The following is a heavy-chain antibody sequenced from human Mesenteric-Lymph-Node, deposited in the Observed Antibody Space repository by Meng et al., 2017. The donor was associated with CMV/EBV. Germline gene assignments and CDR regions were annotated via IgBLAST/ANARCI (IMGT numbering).Heavy chain of an antibody. D-gene: IGHD3-3*01. V-gene: IGHV3-23*01. CDR3: AKEFWSGYYAGYYFDY. CDR2: ISGSGGST. J-gene: IGHJ4*02. CDR1: GFTVSSAY. Sequence: GESLKISCAASGFTVSSAYMSWLRQPPGKGLEWVSAISGSGGSTYYADSVKGRFTISRDNSKNTLYLQMNSLRAEDTAVYYCAKEFWSGYYAGYYFDYWGQGTLVTVSS.